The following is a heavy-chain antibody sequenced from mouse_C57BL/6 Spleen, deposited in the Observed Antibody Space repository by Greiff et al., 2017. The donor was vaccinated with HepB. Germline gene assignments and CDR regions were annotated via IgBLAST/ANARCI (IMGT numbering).Heavy chain of an antibody. J-gene: IGHJ1*03. D-gene: IGHD2-5*01. CDR3: ARNSNYWYFDV. CDR1: GFSLTSYG. Sequence: QVQLQQPGPGLVQPSQSLSITCTVSGFSLTSYGVHWVRQSPGKGLEWLGVIWSGGSTYYNAAFISRLSISKDNSKSQVFFKMNSLQADDTAIYYCARNSNYWYFDVWGTGTTVTVSS. CDR2: IWSGGST. V-gene: IGHV2-2*01.